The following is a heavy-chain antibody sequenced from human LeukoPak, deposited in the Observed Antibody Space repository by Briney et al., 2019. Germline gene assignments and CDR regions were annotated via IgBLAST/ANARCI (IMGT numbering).Heavy chain of an antibody. CDR2: ISAYNGNT. D-gene: IGHD3-22*01. CDR3: ARSITYYYDSSGYYGCYYFDY. V-gene: IGHV1-18*01. J-gene: IGHJ4*02. CDR1: GYTFTSYG. Sequence: GASVKVSCKASGYTFTSYGISWVRQAPGQGLEWMGWISAYNGNTNYAQKLQGRVTMTTDTSTSTAYMELRRLRSDDTAVYYCARSITYYYDSSGYYGCYYFDYWGQGTLVTVSS.